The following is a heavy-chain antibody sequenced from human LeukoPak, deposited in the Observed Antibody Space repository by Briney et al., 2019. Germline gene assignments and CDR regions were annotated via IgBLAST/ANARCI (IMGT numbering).Heavy chain of an antibody. CDR3: AKSGALLRWFGGLLDYFDY. CDR2: ISGSGGST. V-gene: IGHV3-23*01. D-gene: IGHD3-10*01. CDR1: GFTFSSYA. Sequence: HPGGSLRLSYAACGFTFSSYAMSWVRQAPGKGLEWVTAISGSGGSTYYADSVKGRFTISRDNSKNTLYLQMNSLRAEDTAVYYCAKSGALLRWFGGLLDYFDYWGQGTLVTVSS. J-gene: IGHJ4*02.